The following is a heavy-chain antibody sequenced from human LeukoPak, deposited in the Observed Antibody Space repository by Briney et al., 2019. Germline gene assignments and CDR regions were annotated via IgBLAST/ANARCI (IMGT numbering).Heavy chain of an antibody. J-gene: IGHJ6*03. D-gene: IGHD3-10*01. CDR3: AKVVRGVIYYMDV. Sequence: GGSLRLSCTVSGFTVSSNSMSWVRQAPGKGLEWVSFIYSDNTHYSDSVKGRFTISRDNSKNTLYLQMNSLRAEDTAVYYCAKVVRGVIYYMDVWGKGTTVTISS. CDR1: GFTVSSNS. V-gene: IGHV3-53*01. CDR2: IYSDNT.